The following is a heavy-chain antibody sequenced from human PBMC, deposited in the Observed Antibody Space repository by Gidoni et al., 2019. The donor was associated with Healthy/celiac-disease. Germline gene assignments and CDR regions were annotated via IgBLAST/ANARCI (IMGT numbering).Heavy chain of an antibody. CDR3: ARDHIAVAGTFDY. Sequence: EVQLVESGGGLVKPGGSLRLSCAASGFTFSSYSMNWVRQAPGKGLEWVSSSSSSSSYIYYGDSVKGRFTISRDNAKNSLYLLMNSLRADDTAVFYCARDHIAVAGTFDYWGQGTLVTVSS. D-gene: IGHD6-19*01. CDR1: GFTFSSYS. J-gene: IGHJ4*02. CDR2: SSSSSSYI. V-gene: IGHV3-21*01.